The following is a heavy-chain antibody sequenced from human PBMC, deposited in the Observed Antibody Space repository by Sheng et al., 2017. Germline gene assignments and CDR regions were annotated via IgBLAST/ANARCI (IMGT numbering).Heavy chain of an antibody. Sequence: AQLVESGGGVVQPGRSLRLSCATSGFTFNTYAMHWVRQTPGKGLECVSSISGRSGSIYHADSVKGRFTISRDNAKNSLYLQMDSLRAEDTAVYYCARGDLLDWGQGTLVTVSS. D-gene: IGHD1-26*01. CDR1: GFTFNTYA. CDR3: ARGDLLD. J-gene: IGHJ4*02. V-gene: IGHV3-21*02. CDR2: ISGRSGSI.